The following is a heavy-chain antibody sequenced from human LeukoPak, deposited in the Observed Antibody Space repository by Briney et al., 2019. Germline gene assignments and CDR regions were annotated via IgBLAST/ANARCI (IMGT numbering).Heavy chain of an antibody. CDR1: ASTFTNYW. CDR2: IKEDGSEK. J-gene: IGHJ4*02. CDR3: VRDNCTGTSCHHFDY. D-gene: IGHD2-2*01. V-gene: IGHV3-7*01. Sequence: GALRLSCAASASTFTNYWMSWVRQAPGKGLEGVANIKEDGSEKYYVDSVNGRFTISRDNAQNSLYLQMNSLRAEDTAVYYCVRDNCTGTSCHHFDYWGQGTLVTVSS.